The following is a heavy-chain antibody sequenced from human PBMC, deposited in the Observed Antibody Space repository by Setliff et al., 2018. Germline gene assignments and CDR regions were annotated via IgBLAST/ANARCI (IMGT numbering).Heavy chain of an antibody. D-gene: IGHD4-4*01. CDR2: INHSGST. CDR1: GGSFSGYY. Sequence: SETLSLTCAVYGGSFSGYYWSWIRQPPGKGLEWIGEINHSGSTNYNPSLKSRVTISIDTSKNQFSLKLSSVTAADTAVYYCASLGMTTMMDWYFDLWGRGTLGTVS. CDR3: ASLGMTTMMDWYFDL. J-gene: IGHJ2*01. V-gene: IGHV4-34*01.